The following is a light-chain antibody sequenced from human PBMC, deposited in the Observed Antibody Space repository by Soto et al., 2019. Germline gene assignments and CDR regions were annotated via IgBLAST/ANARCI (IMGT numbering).Light chain of an antibody. V-gene: IGKV3-15*01. Sequence: IVMTQSPATVSVSPGESTSLSCRASRTIGTNLGWYQQKPGQAPRLLISKTSNRATGVPARFSGSGSGTELTLTITSLQSEDIAVYYCQQYADWPLTFGGGTKVDIK. CDR2: KTS. CDR1: RTIGTN. J-gene: IGKJ4*01. CDR3: QQYADWPLT.